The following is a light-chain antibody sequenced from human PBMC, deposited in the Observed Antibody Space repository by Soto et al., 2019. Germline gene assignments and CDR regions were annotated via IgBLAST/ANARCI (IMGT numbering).Light chain of an antibody. V-gene: IGLV1-40*01. CDR1: SSNIGAGYD. J-gene: IGLJ2*01. Sequence: QSVLTQPASVSGAPGQRVTISCTGSSSNIGAGYDVHWYQQLPGTAPKLLIYANRNRPSGVPDRFSGSKSGTSASLAITGLQAEDEADYYCQSYDSSLNGHVIFGGGTKLTVL. CDR3: QSYDSSLNGHVI. CDR2: ANR.